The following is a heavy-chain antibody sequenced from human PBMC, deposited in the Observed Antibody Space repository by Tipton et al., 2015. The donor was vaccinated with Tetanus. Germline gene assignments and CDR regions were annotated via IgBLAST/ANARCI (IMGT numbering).Heavy chain of an antibody. CDR2: IHHSGLA. Sequence: TLSLTCTGSGDSVSTGNFYWSWIRQPPGKGLEWIAFIHHSGLAFSKPSLKSRVSISIDTSQNQFSLRLTSETAADTAVYFCARNVYTVTNDAFDIWGHGTLVNVSS. CDR3: ARNVYTVTNDAFDI. D-gene: IGHD4-11*01. CDR1: GDSVSTGNFY. V-gene: IGHV4-30-4*01. J-gene: IGHJ3*02.